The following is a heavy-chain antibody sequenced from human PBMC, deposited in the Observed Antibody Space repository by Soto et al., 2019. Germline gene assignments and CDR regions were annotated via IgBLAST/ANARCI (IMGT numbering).Heavy chain of an antibody. J-gene: IGHJ4*02. V-gene: IGHV4-30-4*01. D-gene: IGHD5-18*01. CDR1: GGSISSGDYY. Sequence: SETLSLTCTVSGGSISSGDYYWSWIRQPPGKGLEWIGYIYYSGSTYYNPSLKSRVTISVDTSKNQFSLKLSSVTAADTAVYYCARELMEDTAMVYFDYWGQGTLVTVSS. CDR2: IYYSGST. CDR3: ARELMEDTAMVYFDY.